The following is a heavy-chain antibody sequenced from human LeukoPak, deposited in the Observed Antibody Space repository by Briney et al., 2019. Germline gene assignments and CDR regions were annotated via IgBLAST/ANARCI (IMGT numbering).Heavy chain of an antibody. CDR2: IYSGGST. Sequence: GRSLRLSCAASGFTVSSNYMSWVRQAPGKGLEWVSVIYSGGSTYYADSVKGRFTISRDNSKNTLYLQMNSLRAEDTAVYYCASEDYGGNSGFDYWGRGTLVTVSS. CDR3: ASEDYGGNSGFDY. CDR1: GFTVSSNY. V-gene: IGHV3-66*01. D-gene: IGHD4-23*01. J-gene: IGHJ4*02.